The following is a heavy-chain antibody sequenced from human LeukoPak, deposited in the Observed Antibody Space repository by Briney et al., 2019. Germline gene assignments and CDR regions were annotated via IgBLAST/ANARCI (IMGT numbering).Heavy chain of an antibody. V-gene: IGHV3-73*01. CDR1: GFTFSGSA. Sequence: GGSLRLSCAASGFTFSGSAMHWVRQASGKGLEWVGHIRSKGNNYATVYAASVKGRFTISRDDSKNTAYLQMDSLKTEDTAVYYCTRHETSIDYWGQGTLVTVSS. D-gene: IGHD1-7*01. CDR3: TRHETSIDY. CDR2: IRSKGNNYAT. J-gene: IGHJ4*02.